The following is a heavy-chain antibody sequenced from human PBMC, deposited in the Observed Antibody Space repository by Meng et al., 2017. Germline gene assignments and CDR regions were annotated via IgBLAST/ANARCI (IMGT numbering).Heavy chain of an antibody. D-gene: IGHD3-22*01. Sequence: LRQELVPGLVETSATCSPTCDVSVGSWSGTVSWSRIRRLAGKRGAVTGAVTNSGSTSYNPFVDSLVPISLDMSHHQLCLMLLDVTAADTRVNYGVRAKIVGLFDYWGQGALVTVSS. CDR3: VRAKIVGLFDY. CDR1: VGSWSGTVS. J-gene: IGHJ4*02. V-gene: IGHV4-4*02. CDR2: VTNSGST.